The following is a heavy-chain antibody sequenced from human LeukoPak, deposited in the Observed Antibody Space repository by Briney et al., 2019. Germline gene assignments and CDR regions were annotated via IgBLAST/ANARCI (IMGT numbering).Heavy chain of an antibody. CDR2: IQTRGST. D-gene: IGHD6-13*01. J-gene: IGHJ6*03. CDR1: GYSISSGSY. Sequence: SETLSLTCTVSGYSISSGSYWGWIRQPAGKGLEWIGRIQTRGSTNYNPSLKSRVTMSVDTSKNQVSLKLSSVTAADTAVYYCARVYTGSSWDYYYYMDVWGKGTTVTVSS. CDR3: ARVYTGSSWDYYYYMDV. V-gene: IGHV4-4*07.